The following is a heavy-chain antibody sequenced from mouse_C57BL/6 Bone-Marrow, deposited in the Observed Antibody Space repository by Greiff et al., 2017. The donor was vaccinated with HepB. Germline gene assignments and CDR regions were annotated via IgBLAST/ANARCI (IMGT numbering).Heavy chain of an antibody. D-gene: IGHD1-1*01. V-gene: IGHV1-81*01. Sequence: QVQLKESGAELARPGASVKLSCKASGYTFTSYGISWVKQRTGQGLEWIGEIYPRSGNTYYNEKFEGKATLTADKSSSTAYMELRSLTSEDSAVYFCARSTTVVVTKDYWGQGTTLTVSS. CDR2: IYPRSGNT. CDR3: ARSTTVVVTKDY. CDR1: GYTFTSYG. J-gene: IGHJ2*01.